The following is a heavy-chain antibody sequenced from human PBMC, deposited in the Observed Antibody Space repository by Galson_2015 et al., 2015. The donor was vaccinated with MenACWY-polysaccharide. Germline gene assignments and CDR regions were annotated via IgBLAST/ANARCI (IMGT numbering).Heavy chain of an antibody. V-gene: IGHV3-7*01. CDR3: ARDPLDSSGYTRGSVFDL. D-gene: IGHD3-22*01. CDR2: IKQDGSEK. CDR1: GFTFSSFW. J-gene: IGHJ2*01. Sequence: SLRLSCAASGFTFSSFWMRWVRQAPGKGLEWVAIIKQDGSEKYYVDSVKGRFSISRDNAKNSLYLNMNSLRSEDTAVYSCARDPLDSSGYTRGSVFDLWGRGTLVTVSS.